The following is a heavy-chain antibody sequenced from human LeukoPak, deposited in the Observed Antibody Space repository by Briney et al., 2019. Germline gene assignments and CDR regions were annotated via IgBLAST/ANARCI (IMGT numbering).Heavy chain of an antibody. J-gene: IGHJ5*02. CDR3: ATRPDIAAAGPGWFDP. Sequence: SETLSLTCAVYGGSFSGYYWSWIRQPPGRGLEWIGEINHSESTNYNPSLKSRVTVSVDTSKNQFSLKLSSVTAADTAVYYCATRPDIAAAGPGWFDPWGQGTLVTVSS. CDR2: INHSEST. CDR1: GGSFSGYY. D-gene: IGHD6-13*01. V-gene: IGHV4-34*01.